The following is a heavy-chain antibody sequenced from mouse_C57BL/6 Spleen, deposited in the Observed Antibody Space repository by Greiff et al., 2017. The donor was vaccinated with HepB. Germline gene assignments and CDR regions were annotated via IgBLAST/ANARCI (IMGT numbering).Heavy chain of an antibody. J-gene: IGHJ1*03. D-gene: IGHD2-2*01. Sequence: QVQLQQPGAELVKPGASVKMSCKASGYTFTSYWMTWVKQRPGQGLEWIGDIYPGSGSTNYNEKFKSKATLTVDTSSSTAYMQLSSLTSEDSAVYYCARFAGYYRYFDVWGTGTTVTVSS. CDR2: IYPGSGST. V-gene: IGHV1-55*01. CDR3: ARFAGYYRYFDV. CDR1: GYTFTSYW.